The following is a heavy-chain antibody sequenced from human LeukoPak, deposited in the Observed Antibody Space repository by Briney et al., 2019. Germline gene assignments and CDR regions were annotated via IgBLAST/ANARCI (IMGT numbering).Heavy chain of an antibody. CDR1: GGSISGSSSC. V-gene: IGHV4-39*07. D-gene: IGHD1-1*01. J-gene: IGHJ4*02. CDR3: ARDGSDNWGLFDY. CDR2: HYYTGRI. Sequence: SETLSLTCTVSGGSISGSSSCWGWIRQPPGKGPEWIGSHYYTGRIYDNPSLNSRVTISLDTSKNQFSLKLSSMTAADTAVYYCARDGSDNWGLFDYWGRGIPVTVSS.